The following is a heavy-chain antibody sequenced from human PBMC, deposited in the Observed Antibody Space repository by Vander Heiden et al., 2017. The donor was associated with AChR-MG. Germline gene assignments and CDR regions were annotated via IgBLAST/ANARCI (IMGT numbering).Heavy chain of an antibody. V-gene: IGHV3-30*18. Sequence: QVQLVESGGGVVQPGRSLRLSCAASGFTFSSYGMPWVRQAPGKGLEWVAVISYDGSNKYYADSVKGRFTISRDNSKNTLYLQMNSLRAEDTAVYYCAKTSRPGLLWFGELYNWGQGTLVTVSS. CDR3: AKTSRPGLLWFGELYN. J-gene: IGHJ4*02. CDR1: GFTFSSYG. D-gene: IGHD3-10*01. CDR2: ISYDGSNK.